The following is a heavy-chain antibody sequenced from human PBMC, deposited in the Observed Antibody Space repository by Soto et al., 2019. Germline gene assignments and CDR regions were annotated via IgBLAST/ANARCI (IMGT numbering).Heavy chain of an antibody. V-gene: IGHV1-69*13. D-gene: IGHD2-2*02. Sequence: SVKVSCKASGGTISSYAISWVRQAPGQGLEWMGGIIPIFGTANYAQKFQGRVTITADESTSTAYMELSSLRSEDTAVYYCARDPGYCSSTSCYRGDYYYGMDVWGQGTTVTVSS. CDR2: IIPIFGTA. J-gene: IGHJ6*02. CDR3: ARDPGYCSSTSCYRGDYYYGMDV. CDR1: GGTISSYA.